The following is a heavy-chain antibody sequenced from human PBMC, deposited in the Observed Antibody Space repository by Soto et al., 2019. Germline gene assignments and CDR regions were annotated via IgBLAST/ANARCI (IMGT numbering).Heavy chain of an antibody. D-gene: IGHD4-17*01. V-gene: IGHV4-30-4*01. CDR3: AREDYGGNSLEY. CDR1: GGSISSGDYY. CDR2: IYYSGST. Sequence: QVQLQESGPGLVKPSQTLSLTCTVSGGSISSGDYYWSWIRQPPGKGLEWIVYIYYSGSTYYNPSLKSRVTISLDTSKNQLSLKLSSVTAADTAVYYCAREDYGGNSLEYWGQGTLVTVSS. J-gene: IGHJ4*02.